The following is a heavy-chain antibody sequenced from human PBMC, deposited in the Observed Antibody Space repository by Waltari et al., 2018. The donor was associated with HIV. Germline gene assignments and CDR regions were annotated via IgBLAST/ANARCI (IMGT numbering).Heavy chain of an antibody. CDR2: ISWNMGGK. CDR1: GFTFDKYA. J-gene: IGHJ5*02. Sequence: EVQLVESGGRLVQPGRSLRLSCAASGFTFDKYAMHWVRQAPGKGLGGVSVISWNMGGKGYVDSVKGRFTISRENAKNRLYLQMKRLKVEDTALYYCAKDPGPTNVTKFFDPWGQGTLVPVSS. V-gene: IGHV3-9*01. D-gene: IGHD4-17*01. CDR3: AKDPGPTNVTKFFDP.